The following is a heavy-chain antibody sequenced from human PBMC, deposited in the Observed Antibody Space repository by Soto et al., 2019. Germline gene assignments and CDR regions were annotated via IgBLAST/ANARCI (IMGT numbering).Heavy chain of an antibody. CDR2: IDPSDSYT. CDR1: GYSFTSYW. CDR3: ASSVCGGDCYSPSYYYYGMYV. Sequence: PGASLKISCKGSGYSFTSYWISWVRQMPGKGLEWMGRIDPSDSYTNYSPSFQGTVTISADKSISTAYLQWSSLKASDTAMYYCASSVCGGDCYSPSYYYYGMYVWGQGSTVTVSS. D-gene: IGHD2-21*02. J-gene: IGHJ6*02. V-gene: IGHV5-10-1*01.